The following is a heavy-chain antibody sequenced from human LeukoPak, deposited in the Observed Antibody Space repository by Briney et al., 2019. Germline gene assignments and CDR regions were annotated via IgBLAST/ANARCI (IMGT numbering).Heavy chain of an antibody. CDR1: GGSISSYY. CDR3: ARSLGYSSSWYYYYGMDV. D-gene: IGHD6-13*01. J-gene: IGHJ6*02. V-gene: IGHV4-4*07. Sequence: PSETLPLTCTVSGGSISSYYWSWIRQPAGKGLEWIGRIYTSGSTNNNPSLKSRVTMSVDTSKNQFSLKLSSVTAADTAVYYCARSLGYSSSWYYYYGMDVWGQGTTVTVSS. CDR2: IYTSGST.